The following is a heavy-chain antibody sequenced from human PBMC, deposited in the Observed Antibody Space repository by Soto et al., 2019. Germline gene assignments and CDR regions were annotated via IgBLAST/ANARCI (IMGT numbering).Heavy chain of an antibody. CDR1: GGSISSYY. CDR3: ARQGFGPLHGLVDV. CDR2: VHPSWGS. V-gene: IGHV4-59*08. J-gene: IGHJ6*02. D-gene: IGHD3-10*01. Sequence: QVQLQESGPGLVKPSETLSLSCTVSGGSISSYYWSWFRQSPGKRMEWIGHVHPSWGSSYNPSLQSRVAISRDTSKSQFSLQVTSLTATDTVVYYCARQGFGPLHGLVDVWGQGTTVTVSS.